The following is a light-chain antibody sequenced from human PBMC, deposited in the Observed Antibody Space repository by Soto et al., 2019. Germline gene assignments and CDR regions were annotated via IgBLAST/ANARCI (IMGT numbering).Light chain of an antibody. CDR2: EVS. V-gene: IGLV2-8*01. J-gene: IGLJ1*01. CDR3: SSYAGSL. CDR1: SSDVGGYNY. Sequence: QSALTQPPSASGSPGQSVTISCTGTSSDVGGYNYVSWYQQHPGKAPKLMIYEVSKRPSGVPDRFSGSKSGNTASLTVSGLQAEDEADYCCSSYAGSLFGTGTKVTVL.